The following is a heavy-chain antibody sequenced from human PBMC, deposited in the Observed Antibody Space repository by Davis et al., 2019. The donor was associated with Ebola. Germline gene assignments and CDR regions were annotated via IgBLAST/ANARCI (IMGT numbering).Heavy chain of an antibody. J-gene: IGHJ5*02. CDR2: IDVDGRET. CDR1: GFIFTKSW. CDR3: ARENTGDWWFDP. D-gene: IGHD7-27*01. V-gene: IGHV3-7*01. Sequence: GESLKISCTASGFIFTKSWMNWVRQAPGRGLEWLAYIDVDGRETDYVDSVKGRFTISRDNAKNSVYLQMNNLRAEDTAVYYCARENTGDWWFDPRGQGTLVIVSS.